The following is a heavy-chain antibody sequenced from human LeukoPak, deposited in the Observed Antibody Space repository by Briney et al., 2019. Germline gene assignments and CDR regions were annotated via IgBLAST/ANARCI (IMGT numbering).Heavy chain of an antibody. D-gene: IGHD2-21*02. Sequence: GSALRLSCAASGFPFSGSGMRWVRQAPGKGLEWVAIIWYDGSNQYYADSVKGRFTISRDNSKNTVDLQMNSLRAEDTAVYFCAKDKNTPATAQPQRGYFESWGQGTLVTVSS. CDR2: IWYDGSNQ. CDR1: GFPFSGSG. V-gene: IGHV3-33*06. CDR3: AKDKNTPATAQPQRGYFES. J-gene: IGHJ4*02.